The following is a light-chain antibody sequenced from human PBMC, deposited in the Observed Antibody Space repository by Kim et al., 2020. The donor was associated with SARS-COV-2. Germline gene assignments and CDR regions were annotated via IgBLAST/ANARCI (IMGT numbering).Light chain of an antibody. CDR3: QVWDRTTV. J-gene: IGLJ2*01. CDR2: RDI. Sequence: AVALGQTATITCGGDNIENKKVHWYQQKPGQAPVLVIYRDINRPSGIPERFSGSNSGNAATLTISRAQAGDEADYFCQVWDRTTVFGGGTQLTVL. CDR1: NIENKK. V-gene: IGLV3-9*01.